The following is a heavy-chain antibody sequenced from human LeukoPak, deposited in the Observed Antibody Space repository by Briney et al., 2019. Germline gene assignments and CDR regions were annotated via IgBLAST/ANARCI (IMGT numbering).Heavy chain of an antibody. D-gene: IGHD3-22*01. CDR2: ISSSGSTI. V-gene: IGHV3-48*03. CDR3: ARLLLRGMDV. Sequence: GGSLRLSCAASGFTFSSYEMNWVRQAPGKGLEWVSYISSSGSTIYYADSVKGRFTISRDNAKNSLYLQMNSLRAEDTAVYYCARLLLRGMDVWGQGTTVTVSS. CDR1: GFTFSSYE. J-gene: IGHJ6*02.